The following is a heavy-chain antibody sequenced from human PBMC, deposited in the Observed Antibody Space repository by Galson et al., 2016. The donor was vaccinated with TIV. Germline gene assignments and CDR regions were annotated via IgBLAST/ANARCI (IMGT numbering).Heavy chain of an antibody. Sequence: SVKVSCKASGYTFRTYGISWVRQAPGQGLEWMGWISAYTGNTNYAQKVQGRLTMTTDSSTSTAYMELRSLKSDDTAVYYCARGDWDSDYYYLLDVWGQGTTVSVS. CDR1: GYTFRTYG. D-gene: IGHD1/OR15-1a*01. CDR3: ARGDWDSDYYYLLDV. V-gene: IGHV1-18*01. J-gene: IGHJ6*02. CDR2: ISAYTGNT.